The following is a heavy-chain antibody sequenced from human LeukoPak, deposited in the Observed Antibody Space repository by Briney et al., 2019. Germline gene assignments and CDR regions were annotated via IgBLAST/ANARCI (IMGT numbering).Heavy chain of an antibody. CDR1: GFSVSGNY. D-gene: IGHD2-15*01. Sequence: TGGSLRLSCAASGFSVSGNYMSWVRQPPGKGPEWVSVLDVGGSTYYADSVKGRFTISRDKSKNTLYLQINSLRAEDTAVYYCARGGNSGGSLRSPFDIWGRGTMVTVSS. J-gene: IGHJ3*02. V-gene: IGHV3-53*01. CDR3: ARGGNSGGSLRSPFDI. CDR2: LDVGGST.